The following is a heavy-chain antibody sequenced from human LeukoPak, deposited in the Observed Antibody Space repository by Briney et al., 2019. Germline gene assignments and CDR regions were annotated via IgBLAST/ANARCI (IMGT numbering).Heavy chain of an antibody. Sequence: GGSLRLSCAASGFTFSSYSMNWVRQAPGKGLEWVSSISSSSSYIYYADSVKGRFTISRDNAKNSPYLQMNSLRAEDTAVYYCARDLKRDGYNPFDFWGQGTLVTVPS. D-gene: IGHD5-24*01. CDR2: ISSSSSYI. CDR3: ARDLKRDGYNPFDF. J-gene: IGHJ4*02. CDR1: GFTFSSYS. V-gene: IGHV3-21*01.